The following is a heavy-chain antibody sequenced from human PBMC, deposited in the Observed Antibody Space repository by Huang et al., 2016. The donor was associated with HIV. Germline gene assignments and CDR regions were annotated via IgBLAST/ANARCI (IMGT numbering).Heavy chain of an antibody. CDR2: IYYMGST. Sequence: QLQLQESGPGLVKPSETLSLTCTVSGGSISTSGYYWGWIRQPPGKGLAWIGSIYYMGSTSYNPSVKSRVTISVDTSKSQFSLKLSSVTAADTAVYYCARQDTSGWYADPYYFDYWGQGTLVTVSS. V-gene: IGHV4-39*01. CDR3: ARQDTSGWYADPYYFDY. J-gene: IGHJ4*02. D-gene: IGHD6-19*01. CDR1: GGSISTSGYY.